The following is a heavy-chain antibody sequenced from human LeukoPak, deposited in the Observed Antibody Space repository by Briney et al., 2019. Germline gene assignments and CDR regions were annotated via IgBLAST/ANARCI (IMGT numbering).Heavy chain of an antibody. CDR1: GFTFDDYT. CDR3: AKSTPPDASKGHYFDY. J-gene: IGHJ4*02. CDR2: ISWDGGRT. Sequence: GGSLRLSCAASGFTFDDYTMHWVRQAPGKGLEWVSLISWDGGRTYYADSVKGRFTISRDNSKNSLYLQMNSLRTEDTALYYCAKSTPPDASKGHYFDYWGQGTLVTVSS. V-gene: IGHV3-43*01.